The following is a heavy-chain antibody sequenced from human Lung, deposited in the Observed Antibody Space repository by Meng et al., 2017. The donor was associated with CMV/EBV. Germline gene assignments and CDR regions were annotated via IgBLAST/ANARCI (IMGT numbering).Heavy chain of an antibody. D-gene: IGHD5-18*01. CDR1: FSSYS. V-gene: IGHV3-21*01. CDR2: ISSSSSYI. J-gene: IGHJ4*02. CDR3: ARPPSAAVDTAMVPPYFDY. Sequence: FSSYSMNWVRQAPGKGLDWVSSISSSSSYIYYADSVKGRFTISRANAKNSLYLQMNRLRAEDTAVYYCARPPSAAVDTAMVPPYFDYWGQGTLVTVSS.